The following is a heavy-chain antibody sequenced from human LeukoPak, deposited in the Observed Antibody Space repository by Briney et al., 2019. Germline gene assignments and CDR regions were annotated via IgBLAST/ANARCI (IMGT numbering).Heavy chain of an antibody. D-gene: IGHD3-22*01. CDR3: AKLLR. Sequence: GGSLRLSCAASGFSFRSYAMSWVRRAPGKGLEWVSGIIGSGGTTYYADSVKGRFTISRDYSRNTVYLQMNSLKTEDTAVYYCAKLLRWGQGTLVTVSS. CDR1: GFSFRSYA. J-gene: IGHJ4*02. V-gene: IGHV3-23*01. CDR2: IIGSGGTT.